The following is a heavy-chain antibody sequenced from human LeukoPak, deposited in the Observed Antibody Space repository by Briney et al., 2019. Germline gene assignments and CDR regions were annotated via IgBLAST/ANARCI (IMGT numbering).Heavy chain of an antibody. J-gene: IGHJ6*03. CDR2: INWNGGST. V-gene: IGHV3-20*04. Sequence: GGSLRLSCAASGFTFDDYGMSWVRQAPGKGLEWVSGINWNGGSTGYADSVKGRFTISRDNAKNSLYLQMNSLRAEDTALYYCARGGDTNYDFWSGYKYYYYMDVWGKGTTVTVSS. D-gene: IGHD3-3*01. CDR3: ARGGDTNYDFWSGYKYYYYMDV. CDR1: GFTFDDYG.